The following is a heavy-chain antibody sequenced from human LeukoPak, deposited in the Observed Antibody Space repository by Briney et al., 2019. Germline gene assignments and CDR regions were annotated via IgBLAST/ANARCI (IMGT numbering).Heavy chain of an antibody. J-gene: IGHJ4*02. CDR2: INHSGST. Sequence: SETLSLTCAVYGGSFSGYYWSWIRQPPGKGLEWIGEINHSGSTNYNPSLKSRVTISVDTSKNQFSLKLSSVTAADTAVYYCAGTDVDTAMVTVEGTFDYWGQGTLVTVSS. V-gene: IGHV4-34*01. CDR1: GGSFSGYY. D-gene: IGHD5-18*01. CDR3: AGTDVDTAMVTVEGTFDY.